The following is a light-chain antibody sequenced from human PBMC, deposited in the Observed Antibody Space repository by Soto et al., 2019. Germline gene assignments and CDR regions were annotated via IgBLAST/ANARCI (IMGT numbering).Light chain of an antibody. J-gene: IGKJ1*01. V-gene: IGKV1-5*03. CDR3: QQYNSYST. Sequence: DIQMTQSPPSLSASVGDRVTITCRASQSIDSWMAWYQQKPGKAPKLLIYKASNLESGVPSRFSGSGSGTEFTLTISSLQPDDFATYYCQQYNSYSTFGQGTKVEIK. CDR2: KAS. CDR1: QSIDSW.